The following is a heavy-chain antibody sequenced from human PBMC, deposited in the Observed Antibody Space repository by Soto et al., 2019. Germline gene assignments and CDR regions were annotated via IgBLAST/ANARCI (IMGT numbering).Heavy chain of an antibody. CDR2: VHYSGST. CDR3: ARETGTTIDY. CDR1: GGSISPYY. D-gene: IGHD1-7*01. V-gene: IGHV4-59*01. J-gene: IGHJ4*02. Sequence: SETLSLTCTVSGGSISPYYWSWIRQPPGKGLEWIGYVHYSGSTNYNPSLKSRVTISVDTSKNQFSLKLSSVTSADTAVYYCARETGTTIDYWGQGTLVTVSS.